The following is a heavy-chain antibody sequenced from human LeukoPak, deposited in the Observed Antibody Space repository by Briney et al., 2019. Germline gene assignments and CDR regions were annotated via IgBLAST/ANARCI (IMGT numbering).Heavy chain of an antibody. CDR1: GFTFSSYA. CDR3: AGTITMVRGVTPNFDY. CDR2: ISGSGGST. J-gene: IGHJ4*02. Sequence: PGGSLRLSCAASGFTFSSYAMSWVRQAPGKGLEWVSAISGSGGSTYYADSVKGRFTISRDNSKNTLYLQMNSLRAEDTAVYYCAGTITMVRGVTPNFDYWGQGTLVTVSS. V-gene: IGHV3-23*01. D-gene: IGHD3-10*01.